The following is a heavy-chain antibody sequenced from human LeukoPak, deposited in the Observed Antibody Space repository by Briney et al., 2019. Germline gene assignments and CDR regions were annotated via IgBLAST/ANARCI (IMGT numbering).Heavy chain of an antibody. CDR1: GYTFTDYY. CDR2: INPDNGGT. CDR3: TREARVGNWFDP. Sequence: ASVKASCKASGYTFTDYYIHWVRQAPGQGLEWMGWINPDNGGTNYAQKFQGRVTMTRDTSIRTVYMDLSRLRSDDTAVFYCTREARVGNWFDPWGQGTQVTVSS. D-gene: IGHD2-2*01. J-gene: IGHJ5*02. V-gene: IGHV1-2*02.